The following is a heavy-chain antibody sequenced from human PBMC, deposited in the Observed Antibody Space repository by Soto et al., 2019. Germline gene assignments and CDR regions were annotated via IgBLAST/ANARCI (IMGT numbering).Heavy chain of an antibody. D-gene: IGHD3-10*01. CDR1: GDTFSNYA. Sequence: QVELVQSGIEVKNPGSSVKVSCKASGDTFSNYAINWVRQAPGQGLEWMGGIIPFYDKPNYAENFLGRVTISADKFTATAYLEVSSLRSENTDVYFCARGYRELCFYAMDVWGRGTPVIVSS. J-gene: IGHJ6*02. CDR2: IIPFYDKP. CDR3: ARGYRELCFYAMDV. V-gene: IGHV1-69*06.